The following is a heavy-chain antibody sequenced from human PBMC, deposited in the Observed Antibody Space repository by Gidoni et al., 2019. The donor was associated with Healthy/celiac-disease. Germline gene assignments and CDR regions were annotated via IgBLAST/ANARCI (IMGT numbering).Heavy chain of an antibody. D-gene: IGHD4-17*01. Sequence: QVQLAESGGGVVQPGRSLRLSCAASGFTFSSYAMHWVRQAPGQGLEGVAGISYDGSNKYYADSVKGRFTSSRDNSKNTLYLQMNSLRAEDTAVYYCARNQGSYGDYLSLDYYGMDVWGQGTTVTVSS. CDR3: ARNQGSYGDYLSLDYYGMDV. J-gene: IGHJ6*02. V-gene: IGHV3-30-3*01. CDR1: GFTFSSYA. CDR2: ISYDGSNK.